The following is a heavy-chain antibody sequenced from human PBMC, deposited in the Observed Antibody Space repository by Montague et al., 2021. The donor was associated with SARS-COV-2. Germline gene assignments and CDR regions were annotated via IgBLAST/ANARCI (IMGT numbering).Heavy chain of an antibody. Sequence: TRSLTCTVSGGSISSSSYYWGWIRQPPGKGLEWIGYIYYSGSTYYNPSLKSRVTISVDTSKNQFSLKLSSVTAADTAVYYCARAFVVVIAIDAFDIWGQGTMVTVSS. CDR2: IYYSGST. D-gene: IGHD2-21*01. CDR1: GGSISSSSYY. V-gene: IGHV4-31*03. CDR3: ARAFVVVIAIDAFDI. J-gene: IGHJ3*02.